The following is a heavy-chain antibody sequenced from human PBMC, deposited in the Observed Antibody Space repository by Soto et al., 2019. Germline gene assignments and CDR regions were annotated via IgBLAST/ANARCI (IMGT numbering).Heavy chain of an antibody. CDR1: GGSISSYY. Sequence: EPLSLTCTVSGGSISSYYWSWIRQPPGKGLEWIGYIYYSGSTNYNPSLKSRVTISVDTSKNQFSLKLSSVTAADTAVYYCARGRIAARPHWVGYYYYYYMDVWGKGTTVTVSS. J-gene: IGHJ6*03. V-gene: IGHV4-59*01. CDR3: ARGRIAARPHWVGYYYYYYMDV. D-gene: IGHD6-6*01. CDR2: IYYSGST.